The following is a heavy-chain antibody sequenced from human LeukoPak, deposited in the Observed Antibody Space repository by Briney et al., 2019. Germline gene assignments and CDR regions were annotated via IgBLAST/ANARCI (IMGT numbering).Heavy chain of an antibody. V-gene: IGHV4-59*01. CDR2: IYYSGST. D-gene: IGHD5-24*01. CDR1: GGSISSYY. J-gene: IGHJ4*02. Sequence: KTSETLSLTCTVSGGSISSYYWSWIRQPPGKGLEWIGYIYYSGSTNYNPSLKSRVTISVDTSKNQFSLKLSSVTAADTAVYYCAGYGYNRFDYWGQGTLVTVSS. CDR3: AGYGYNRFDY.